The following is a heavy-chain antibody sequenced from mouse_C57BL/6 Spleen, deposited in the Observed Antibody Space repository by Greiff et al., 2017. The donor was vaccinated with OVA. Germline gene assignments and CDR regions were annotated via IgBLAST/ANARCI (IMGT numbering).Heavy chain of an antibody. V-gene: IGHV1-80*01. CDR1: GYAFSSYW. J-gene: IGHJ3*01. D-gene: IGHD2-4*01. Sequence: VQLQQSGAELVKPGASVKISCKASGYAFSSYWMNWVKQRPGKGLEWIGQIYPGDGDTNYNGKFKGKATLTVDKSSSTAYMQLSSLPSEDAAVYCGAGTGGLRPSWFAYWGQGTLVTVSA. CDR3: AGTGGLRPSWFAY. CDR2: IYPGDGDT.